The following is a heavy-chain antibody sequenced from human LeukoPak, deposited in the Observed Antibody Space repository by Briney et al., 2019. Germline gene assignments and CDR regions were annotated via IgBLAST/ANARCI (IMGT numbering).Heavy chain of an antibody. D-gene: IGHD3-3*01. CDR1: GGSISSSIYY. V-gene: IGHV4-39*01. CDR2: TYHSGST. J-gene: IGHJ4*02. Sequence: NSSETLSLTCIVSGGSISSSIYYWGWLRQPPGKGLEWIGYTYHSGSTHYNPSLKSRVTISVDTSKNQFSLKLSSVTAADTAVYYCARHPGFWSDDYKGGIDYWGQGTLVTVSS. CDR3: ARHPGFWSDDYKGGIDY.